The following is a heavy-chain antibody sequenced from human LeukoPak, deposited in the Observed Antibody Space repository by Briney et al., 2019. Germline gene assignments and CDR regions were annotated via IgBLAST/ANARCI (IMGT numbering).Heavy chain of an antibody. CDR2: ISSSSSYT. Sequence: GGSLRLSCAASGFTFSDYYMSWIRQAPGKGLEWVSYISSSSSYTNYADSVKGRFTISRDNAKNSLYLQMNSLRAEDTAVYYRASIAVAAPQDYWGQGTLVTVSS. J-gene: IGHJ4*02. CDR1: GFTFSDYY. V-gene: IGHV3-11*06. CDR3: ASIAVAAPQDY. D-gene: IGHD6-19*01.